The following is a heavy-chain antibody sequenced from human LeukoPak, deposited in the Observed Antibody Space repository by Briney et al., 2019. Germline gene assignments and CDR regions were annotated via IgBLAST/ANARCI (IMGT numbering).Heavy chain of an antibody. V-gene: IGHV1-69*13. CDR1: GYTFTSYY. CDR3: ARADSPSDTAMITAPGY. Sequence: SVKVSCKASGYTFTSYYMHWVRQAPGQGLEWMGGIIPIFGTAKYTQKFQGRVTITADESTSTAYMELSSLRSEDTAVYYCARADSPSDTAMITAPGYWGQGTLVTVSS. CDR2: IIPIFGTA. J-gene: IGHJ4*02. D-gene: IGHD5-18*01.